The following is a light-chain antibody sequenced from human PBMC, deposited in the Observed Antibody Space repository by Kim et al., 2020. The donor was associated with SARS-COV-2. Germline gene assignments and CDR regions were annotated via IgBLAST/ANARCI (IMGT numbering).Light chain of an antibody. Sequence: QLVLTQSPSASASLGASVKLTCTLSSGHSSYAIAGHQQQPEKGPRYLMKLNSDGSHSKGDGIPDRFSGASSGGERYLTLSSLQSEDEADYYCQTWGTGIHVFGGGTQLTVL. CDR2: LNSDGSH. V-gene: IGLV4-69*01. J-gene: IGLJ3*02. CDR1: SGHSSYA. CDR3: QTWGTGIHV.